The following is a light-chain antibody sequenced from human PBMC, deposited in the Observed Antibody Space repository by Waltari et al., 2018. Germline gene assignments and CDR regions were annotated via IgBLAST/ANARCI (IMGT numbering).Light chain of an antibody. CDR3: QQYNNWPPLFT. CDR2: GAS. Sequence: EIVMSQSPATLSASPGARATLSCRASQSVSSNLAWYQQKPGQAPRLLIYGASTRATGIPARFSGTGSGTEFTLTISSLQSEDFAVYYCQQYNNWPPLFTFGPGTKVDMK. J-gene: IGKJ3*01. V-gene: IGKV3D-15*01. CDR1: QSVSSN.